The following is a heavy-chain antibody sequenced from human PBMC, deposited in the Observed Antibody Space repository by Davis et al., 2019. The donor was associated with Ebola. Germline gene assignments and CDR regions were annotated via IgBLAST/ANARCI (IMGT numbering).Heavy chain of an antibody. CDR1: GFTFSDYY. CDR3: ARERYYYGSGSYYYYLNY. Sequence: GGSLRLSCAASGFTFSDYYMSWIRQAPGKGLEWVSYISSSGSTIYYADSVKGRFTISRDNAKNSLYLQMNSLRAEDTAVYYCARERYYYGSGSYYYYLNYWGQGTLVTVSS. D-gene: IGHD3-10*01. V-gene: IGHV3-11*04. CDR2: ISSSGSTI. J-gene: IGHJ4*02.